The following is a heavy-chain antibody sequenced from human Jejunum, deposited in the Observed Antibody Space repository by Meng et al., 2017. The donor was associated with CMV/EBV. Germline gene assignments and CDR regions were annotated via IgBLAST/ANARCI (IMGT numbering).Heavy chain of an antibody. D-gene: IGHD6-6*01. V-gene: IGHV4-30-4*08. CDR3: ARVSLRQTIFDY. CDR1: GGSISSGGNA. J-gene: IGHJ4*02. Sequence: HVQVQVSGPGPLNPYHARALIFTFPGGSISSGGNAWGWIRQPLGKGLEWIGYIYYSGRTYYNPSLKSRLTISVDTSKNQFSLNLTSVTAADTAVYDCARVSLRQTIFDYWGQGTLVTVPS. CDR2: IYYSGRT.